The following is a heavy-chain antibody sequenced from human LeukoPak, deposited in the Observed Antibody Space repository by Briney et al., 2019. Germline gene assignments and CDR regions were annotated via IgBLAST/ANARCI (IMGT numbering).Heavy chain of an antibody. CDR2: IRSKAYGGTT. J-gene: IGHJ3*02. CDR3: AIHDKGAFDI. V-gene: IGHV3-49*04. Sequence: GGSLRLSCTASGFTFGDYAMSWVRQAPGKGLEWVGFIRSKAYGGTTEYAASVKGRFTISRDDSKSIAYLQMNSLKTEDTAVYYCAIHDKGAFDIWGQGTMVTVSS. D-gene: IGHD5-18*01. CDR1: GFTFGDYA.